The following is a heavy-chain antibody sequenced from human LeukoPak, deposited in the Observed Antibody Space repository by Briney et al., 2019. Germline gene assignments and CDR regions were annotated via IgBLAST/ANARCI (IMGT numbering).Heavy chain of an antibody. J-gene: IGHJ3*02. Sequence: KPSETLSLTCTVSGGSISGYFWSWIRQPPGKGLEWIGYIYTSGSTNYNPSLESRVTISLDTSKNQFSLKLSSATAADTAVYYCARRFLEWYDAFDIWGQGTMVIVSS. CDR3: ARRFLEWYDAFDI. CDR1: GGSISGYF. CDR2: IYTSGST. D-gene: IGHD3-3*01. V-gene: IGHV4-4*09.